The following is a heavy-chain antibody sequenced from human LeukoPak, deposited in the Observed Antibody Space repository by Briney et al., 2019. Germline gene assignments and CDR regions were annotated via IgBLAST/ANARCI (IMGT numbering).Heavy chain of an antibody. D-gene: IGHD3-22*01. J-gene: IGHJ4*02. CDR2: ISSSGSTI. Sequence: GSLRLSCAASGFTFSSYEMNWVRQAPGKGLEWVSYISSSGSTIYYVDSVKGRFTISRDNAKNSLYLQMNSLRAEDTAVYYCARRYYYDSSGSNFDYWGQGTLVTVSS. V-gene: IGHV3-48*03. CDR3: ARRYYYDSSGSNFDY. CDR1: GFTFSSYE.